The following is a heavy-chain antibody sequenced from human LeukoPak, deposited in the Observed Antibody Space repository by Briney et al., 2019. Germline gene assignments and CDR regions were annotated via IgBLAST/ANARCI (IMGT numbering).Heavy chain of an antibody. D-gene: IGHD2-2*01. J-gene: IGHJ5*02. CDR3: ARDLEYCSTTSCFT. CDR2: IYTSGST. V-gene: IGHV4-4*02. CDR1: GGSISSSNW. Sequence: SETLSLTCAVSGGSISSSNWWSWVRQPPGKGLEWIGRIYTSGSTNYNLSLKSRVTMSVDTSKNQFSLKLSSVTAADTAVYYCARDLEYCSTTSCFTWGQGTLVTVSS.